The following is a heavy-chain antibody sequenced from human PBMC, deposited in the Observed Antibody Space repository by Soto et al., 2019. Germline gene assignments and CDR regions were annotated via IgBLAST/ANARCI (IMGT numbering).Heavy chain of an antibody. J-gene: IGHJ5*02. Sequence: GRSLRLSCAASGFAFDNYAMAWVRQAPGKGLEWVSSIVTSYQGTFYSDSVRGRFTVSRDSSKNSLFLQMNSLSAEDTAVYYCAKGKSSTEIDWFDHWGQRTLVTVSS. CDR3: AKGKSSTEIDWFDH. CDR1: GFAFDNYA. D-gene: IGHD2-2*01. CDR2: IVTSYQGT. V-gene: IGHV3-23*05.